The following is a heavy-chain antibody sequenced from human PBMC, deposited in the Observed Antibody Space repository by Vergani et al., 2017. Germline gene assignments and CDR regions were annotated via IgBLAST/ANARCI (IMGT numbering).Heavy chain of an antibody. CDR2: ISSSSSYI. CDR3: ARDLGSSSRYSY. D-gene: IGHD6-13*01. CDR1: GFTFSSYS. J-gene: IGHJ4*02. Sequence: EVQLVESGGGLVQPGGSLRLSCAASGFTFSSYSMNWVRQAPGKGLEWVSSISSSSSYIYYADSWKGRFTIARDNAKNSLYLQMNSLRAEDTAVYYCARDLGSSSRYSYWGQGTLVTVSS. V-gene: IGHV3-21*01.